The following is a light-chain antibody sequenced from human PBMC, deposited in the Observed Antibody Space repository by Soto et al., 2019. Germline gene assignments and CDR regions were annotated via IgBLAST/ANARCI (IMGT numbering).Light chain of an antibody. J-gene: IGKJ1*01. CDR1: QSVSSY. CDR2: DSS. Sequence: EIVLTQSPATLSLSPGERATLSCRASQSVSSYLAWYQQQPGQAPSHLIYDSSNRATGIPARFSGSGSGTDFTLTISSLEPEDFAVYYCQQRSNWPRTFGQGTKVEIK. V-gene: IGKV3-11*01. CDR3: QQRSNWPRT.